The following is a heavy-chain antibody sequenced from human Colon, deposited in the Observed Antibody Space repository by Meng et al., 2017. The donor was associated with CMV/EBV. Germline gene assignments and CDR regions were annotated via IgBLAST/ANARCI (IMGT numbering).Heavy chain of an antibody. Sequence: GSLRLSCSVSGSSVNSDRFYWSWIRQPPGGGLEWIGYIYYNGRPKYNSSLKSRVTISLDTSKNQFSLEMTSVTAADTAMYYCARDHYDVNYFDYWGQGTLVTVSS. J-gene: IGHJ4*02. CDR2: IYYNGRP. V-gene: IGHV4-61*01. D-gene: IGHD3-16*01. CDR1: GSSVNSDRFY. CDR3: ARDHYDVNYFDY.